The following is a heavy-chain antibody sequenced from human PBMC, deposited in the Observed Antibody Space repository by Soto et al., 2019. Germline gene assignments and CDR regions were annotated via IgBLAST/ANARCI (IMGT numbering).Heavy chain of an antibody. Sequence: GGSLRLSCAASGFTFSSYGMHWVRQAPGKGLEWVAVISYDGSNKNYADSVKSRFTISRDNSKNTLYLQMNSLRAEDTAVYYCAINLAVAGTGYFQHWGQGTLVTVSS. J-gene: IGHJ1*01. CDR3: AINLAVAGTGYFQH. D-gene: IGHD6-19*01. V-gene: IGHV3-30*03. CDR1: GFTFSSYG. CDR2: ISYDGSNK.